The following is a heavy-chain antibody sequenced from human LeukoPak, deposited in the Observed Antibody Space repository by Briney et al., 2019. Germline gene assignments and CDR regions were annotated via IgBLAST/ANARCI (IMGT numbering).Heavy chain of an antibody. J-gene: IGHJ3*02. Sequence: PSETLSLTCSVSGYSISSGYYWGWIRQPPGKGLEWVSVIYSGGSTYYADSVKGRFTISRDNSKNTLYLQMNSLRAEDTAVYYCARGHITIFGVVTSGAFDIWGQGTMVTVSS. D-gene: IGHD3-3*01. V-gene: IGHV3-53*03. CDR3: ARGHITIFGVVTSGAFDI. CDR2: IYSGGST. CDR1: GYSISSGYY.